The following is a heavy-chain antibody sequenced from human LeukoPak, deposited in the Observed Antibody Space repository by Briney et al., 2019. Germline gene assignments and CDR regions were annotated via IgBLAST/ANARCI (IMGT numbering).Heavy chain of an antibody. J-gene: IGHJ4*02. CDR3: ATETGARFDY. CDR2: LYSSGST. V-gene: IGHV4-59*12. D-gene: IGHD1-26*01. Sequence: PSETLSLTCVVSGGSISTYYWSWIRQPPGKGLEWIGYLYSSGSTNYNPSLKSRVTISVDTSKNQFSLKLSSVTAADTAVYYCATETGARFDYWGQGTLVTVSS. CDR1: GGSISTYY.